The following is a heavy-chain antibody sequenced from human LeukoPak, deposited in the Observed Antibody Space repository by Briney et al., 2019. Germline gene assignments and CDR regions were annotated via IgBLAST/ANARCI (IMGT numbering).Heavy chain of an antibody. D-gene: IGHD2-2*01. CDR2: INHSGST. CDR1: GGSFSGYY. J-gene: IGHJ5*02. Sequence: SETLSLTCAVYGGSFSGYYWSWIRQPPGKGLEWIGEINHSGSTNYNPSLKSRVTISVDTSKNQFSLKLISVTAADTAVYYCARGTRTFDPWGQGTLVTVSS. V-gene: IGHV4-34*01. CDR3: ARGTRTFDP.